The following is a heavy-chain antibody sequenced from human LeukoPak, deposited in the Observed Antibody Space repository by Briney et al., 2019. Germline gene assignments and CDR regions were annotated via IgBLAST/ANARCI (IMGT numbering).Heavy chain of an antibody. CDR1: GGSFSSSSYY. CDR2: IYYSGST. V-gene: IGHV4-39*07. Sequence: SETLSLTCTVSGGSFSSSSYYWGWIRQPPGKGLEWIGSIYYSGSTYYNPSLKSRVTISVDTSKNQFSLKLSSVTAADTAVYYCARVGLWFGELSLYYFDYWGQGTLVTVSS. J-gene: IGHJ4*02. CDR3: ARVGLWFGELSLYYFDY. D-gene: IGHD3-10*01.